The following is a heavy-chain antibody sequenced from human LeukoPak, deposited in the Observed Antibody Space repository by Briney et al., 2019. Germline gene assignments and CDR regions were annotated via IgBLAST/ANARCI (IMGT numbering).Heavy chain of an antibody. V-gene: IGHV4-59*01. CDR2: MYYSGST. J-gene: IGHJ3*02. D-gene: IGHD3-22*01. Sequence: MPSETLSLTCTVSGDSISSYYWSWIRQPPGKGLEWIGYMYYSGSTNYNPSLKSRVTISVDTSKNQFSLKLSSVTAADTAVYYCARLKYYYDSSGYRDAFDIWGQGTMVTVSS. CDR1: GDSISSYY. CDR3: ARLKYYYDSSGYRDAFDI.